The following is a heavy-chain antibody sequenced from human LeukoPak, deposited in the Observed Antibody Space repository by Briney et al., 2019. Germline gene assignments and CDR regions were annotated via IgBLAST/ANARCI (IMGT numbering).Heavy chain of an antibody. D-gene: IGHD3-10*01. V-gene: IGHV3-30*18. CDR3: AKDRSSYGSGSLDY. CDR2: ISYDGSNK. Sequence: GGSLRLSCAASGFTFSSYAMSWVRQAPGKGLEWVAVISYDGSNKYYADSVKGRFTISRDNSKNTLYLQMNSLRAEDTAVYYCAKDRSSYGSGSLDYWGQGTLVTVSS. J-gene: IGHJ4*02. CDR1: GFTFSSYA.